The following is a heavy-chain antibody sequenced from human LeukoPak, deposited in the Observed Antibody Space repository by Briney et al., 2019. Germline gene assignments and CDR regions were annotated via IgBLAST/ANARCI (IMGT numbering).Heavy chain of an antibody. D-gene: IGHD3-10*01. J-gene: IGHJ5*02. CDR3: ANTYALGNYYKGGFDP. Sequence: ASVKVSCKASGYTFIDDYMHWVRQAPGQGREWMGWINPNSGGTNYAQNFQGRVTMTRDTSIRTVYMELSRLRSDDTAVYYCANTYALGNYYKGGFDPWGQGTLVTVSS. CDR1: GYTFIDDY. CDR2: INPNSGGT. V-gene: IGHV1-2*02.